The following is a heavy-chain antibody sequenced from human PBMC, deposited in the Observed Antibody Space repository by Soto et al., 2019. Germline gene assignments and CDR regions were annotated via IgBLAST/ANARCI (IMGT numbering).Heavy chain of an antibody. J-gene: IGHJ4*02. CDR2: IIGAGAP. Sequence: EVQLLESGGGLVQPGGSLRLSCAASGFTFSIYAMNWVRQAPGKGLEWVAGIIGAGAPYYADPVKGRFTISRDNSKNTLYLQMNSLRDEDTALYFCAKDFTPDSRWDIDYWGQGTLVTVSP. CDR3: AKDFTPDSRWDIDY. CDR1: GFTFSIYA. V-gene: IGHV3-23*01. D-gene: IGHD1-26*01.